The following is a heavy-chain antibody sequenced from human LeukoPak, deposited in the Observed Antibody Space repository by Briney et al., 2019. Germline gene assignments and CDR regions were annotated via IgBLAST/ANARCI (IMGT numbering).Heavy chain of an antibody. J-gene: IGHJ4*02. D-gene: IGHD1/OR15-1a*01. CDR1: GYTFTGYY. Sequence: ASVKVSCKASGYTFTGYYMHWVRQAPGQGLEWLGWINPNSGGTYYAQKFQGRVTMTRDTSISTAYMELSRLRSDDTAIYYCARSMDILNKFEYWGQGTLVTVSS. CDR3: ARSMDILNKFEY. V-gene: IGHV1-2*02. CDR2: INPNSGGT.